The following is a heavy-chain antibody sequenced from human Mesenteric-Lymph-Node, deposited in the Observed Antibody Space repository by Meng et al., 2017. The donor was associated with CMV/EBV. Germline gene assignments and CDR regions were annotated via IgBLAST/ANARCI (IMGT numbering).Heavy chain of an antibody. J-gene: IGHJ4*02. CDR3: AHSSGIAAAGPFYFDY. Sequence: QITLKESGPTLVKPTPTLTRTCTFSGFSLSTSGVGLGWIRQPPGKALEWLALIYWDDDKRYSPSLKSRLTITKDTSKNQVVLTMTNMDPVDTATYYCAHSSGIAAAGPFYFDYWGQGTLVTVSS. D-gene: IGHD6-13*01. V-gene: IGHV2-5*02. CDR2: IYWDDDK. CDR1: GFSLSTSGVG.